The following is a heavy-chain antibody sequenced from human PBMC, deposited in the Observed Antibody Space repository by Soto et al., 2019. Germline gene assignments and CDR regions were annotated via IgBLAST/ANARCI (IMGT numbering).Heavy chain of an antibody. CDR2: IWYDGSEK. V-gene: IGHV3-33*01. J-gene: IGHJ5*02. CDR3: ARWSNNKVVDP. Sequence: QVQLVESGGGVVQPGRSLRLSCEGSGFTFRNHGMHWIRQSPGKGLEWLAVIWYDGSEKYYADSVKGRFTISRDNSENTLYLQMNSLKVEDPAIYYCARWSNNKVVDPWGQGTVVTVS. D-gene: IGHD1-1*01. CDR1: GFTFRNHG.